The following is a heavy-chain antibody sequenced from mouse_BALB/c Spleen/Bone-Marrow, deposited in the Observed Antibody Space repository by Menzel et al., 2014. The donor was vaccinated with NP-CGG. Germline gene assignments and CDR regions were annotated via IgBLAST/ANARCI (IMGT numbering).Heavy chain of an antibody. Sequence: QLVESGPELEKPGASVKVSCKASGYSFTGYNMNWVKQSSGKSLEWIGNIDPYSGGTSYNQKFKGKATLTVDKSSSTAYMQLKSLTSEDSAVYYCARSWVNYFDYGGQGTTLTVSS. CDR3: ARSWVNYFDY. V-gene: IGHV1S135*01. CDR2: IDPYSGGT. CDR1: GYSFTGYN. D-gene: IGHD2-1*01. J-gene: IGHJ2*01.